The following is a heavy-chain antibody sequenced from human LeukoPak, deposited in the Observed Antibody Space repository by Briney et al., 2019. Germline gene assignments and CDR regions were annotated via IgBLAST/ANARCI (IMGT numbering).Heavy chain of an antibody. D-gene: IGHD1-26*01. CDR3: ARHDESGKWPTTFDY. CDR2: IYYSGST. Sequence: SETLSLNCTVSGGSISSSSYYWGWIRQPPGKGLEWIGSIYYSGSTYYNPSLKSRVTTSVDTSKNQFSLKLSSVTAADTAVYYCARHDESGKWPTTFDYWGQGTLVTVSS. J-gene: IGHJ4*02. V-gene: IGHV4-39*01. CDR1: GGSISSSSYY.